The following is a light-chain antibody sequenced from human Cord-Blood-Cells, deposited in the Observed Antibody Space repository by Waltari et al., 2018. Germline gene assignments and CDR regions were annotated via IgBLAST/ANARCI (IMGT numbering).Light chain of an antibody. Sequence: SYELTQPPPVSVPPGQTPSITSSGAKLGDKYACWYQQKPGQPPVLVIYQDSKRPSGIPERFSGSNSGNTATLTISGTQAMDEADYYCQAWDSSTVVFGGGTKLTVL. CDR2: QDS. CDR3: QAWDSSTVV. CDR1: KLGDKY. J-gene: IGLJ2*01. V-gene: IGLV3-1*01.